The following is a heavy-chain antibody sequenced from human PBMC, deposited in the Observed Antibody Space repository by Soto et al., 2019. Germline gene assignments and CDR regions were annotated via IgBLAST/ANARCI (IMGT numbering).Heavy chain of an antibody. CDR1: GGSISSYY. CDR2: IHYSGST. Sequence: PSETLSLTCTVSGGSISSYYWSWIRQPPGKGLEWIGNIHYSGSTNYNPSLKSRVTISVDTSKNQFSLRLTSVTAADTAVYYCGRVPKIRDGNNSPSNYPGRAVGGKGPTVTVP. D-gene: IGHD2-21*01. V-gene: IGHV4-59*01. CDR3: GRVPKIRDGNNSPSNYPGRAV. J-gene: IGHJ6*04.